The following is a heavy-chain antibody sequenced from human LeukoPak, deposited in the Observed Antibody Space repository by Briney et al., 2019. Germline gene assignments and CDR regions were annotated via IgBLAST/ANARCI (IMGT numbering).Heavy chain of an antibody. J-gene: IGHJ4*02. CDR1: GYSISSGYY. CDR3: ASIFGVVRFDY. D-gene: IGHD3-3*01. CDR2: IYHSGST. Sequence: PSQTLSLTCAVSGYSISSGYYWGWIRQPPGKGLEWIGSIYHSGSTYYNPSLKSRVTISVDTSKNQFSLKLSSVTAADTAVYYCASIFGVVRFDYWGQGTLVTVSS. V-gene: IGHV4-38-2*01.